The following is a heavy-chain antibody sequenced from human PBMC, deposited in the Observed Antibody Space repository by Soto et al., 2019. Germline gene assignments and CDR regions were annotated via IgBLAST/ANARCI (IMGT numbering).Heavy chain of an antibody. D-gene: IGHD3-22*01. Sequence: PGGSLRLSCAASGFTFSSYGIHWVRQAPGKGLEWVAVISYDGSNKYYADSVKGRFTISRDNSKNTLYLQMNSLRAEDTAVYYCAKEKTPEYYYDSSGYGMDVWGQGTTVTVSS. J-gene: IGHJ6*02. CDR1: GFTFSSYG. CDR2: ISYDGSNK. V-gene: IGHV3-30*18. CDR3: AKEKTPEYYYDSSGYGMDV.